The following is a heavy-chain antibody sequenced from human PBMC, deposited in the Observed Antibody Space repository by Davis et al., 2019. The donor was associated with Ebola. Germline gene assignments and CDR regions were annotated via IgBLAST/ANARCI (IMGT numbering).Heavy chain of an antibody. CDR3: AKNDCSGGSCYLVDY. V-gene: IGHV3-23*01. J-gene: IGHJ4*02. Sequence: GESLKISCRGSGFTFGDYAMSWVRQAPGKGLEWVSAISGSGGSTYYADSVKGRFTISRDNSKNTLYLQMNSLRAEDTAVYYCAKNDCSGGSCYLVDYWGQGTLVTVSS. D-gene: IGHD2-15*01. CDR1: GFTFGDYA. CDR2: ISGSGGST.